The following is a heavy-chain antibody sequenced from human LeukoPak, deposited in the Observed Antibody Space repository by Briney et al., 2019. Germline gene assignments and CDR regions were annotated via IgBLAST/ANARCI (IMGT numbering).Heavy chain of an antibody. J-gene: IGHJ5*02. V-gene: IGHV4-30-4*08. D-gene: IGHD3-3*01. CDR1: GGSISSGDYY. CDR3: ARGFRRFYDFWSGQNWFDP. CDR2: IYYSGIT. Sequence: SETLSLTCTVSGGSISSGDYYWRWIRQPPGKGLVWIGYIYYSGITYYNPSLKSRVTISVDTSKNQFSLKLSSVTAADTAVYYCARGFRRFYDFWSGQNWFDPWGQGTLVTVSS.